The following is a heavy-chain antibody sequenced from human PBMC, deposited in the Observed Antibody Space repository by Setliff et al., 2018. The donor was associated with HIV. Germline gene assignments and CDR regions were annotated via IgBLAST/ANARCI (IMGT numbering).Heavy chain of an antibody. CDR3: SSSSALEVDAFDI. CDR1: GGSISSGSYY. CDR2: IYHTGST. Sequence: PSETLSLTCTVSGGSISSGSYYWSWIRQPPGNGLEWIGSIYHTGSTYYKPSLKSRVTISIDTSKNQFSLKLNSVTAADTAVYYCSSSSALEVDAFDIWGQGTMVTVS. D-gene: IGHD6-13*01. J-gene: IGHJ3*02. V-gene: IGHV4-39*03.